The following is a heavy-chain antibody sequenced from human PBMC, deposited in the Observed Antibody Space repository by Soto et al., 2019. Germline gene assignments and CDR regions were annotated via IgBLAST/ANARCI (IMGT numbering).Heavy chain of an antibody. CDR2: ISGSGGST. D-gene: IGHD4-4*01. CDR1: GFTFSSYA. V-gene: IGHV3-23*01. CDR3: AKDPPYLQPDLTPFDY. Sequence: GGSLRLSCAASGFTFSSYAMSWVRQAPGKGLEWVSAISGSGGSTYYADSVKGRFTISRDNSKDTLYLRMNSLRAEDTAVYYCAKDPPYLQPDLTPFDYWGQGTLVTVSS. J-gene: IGHJ4*02.